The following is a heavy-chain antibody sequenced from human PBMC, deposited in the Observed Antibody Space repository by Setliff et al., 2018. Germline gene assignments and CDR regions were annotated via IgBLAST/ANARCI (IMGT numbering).Heavy chain of an antibody. CDR2: TSYDGINK. D-gene: IGHD3-3*01. V-gene: IGHV3-30*01. J-gene: IGHJ4*02. CDR3: ARERHLLSTVVIFGLFDF. Sequence: GGSLRLSCAASGFTFSTYAMHWVRQAPGKGLEWVAVTSYDGINKYHADSVKGRFAISRDNSKNTLYLQMNTLRTEDTALYYCARERHLLSTVVIFGLFDFWGQGALVTVSS. CDR1: GFTFSTYA.